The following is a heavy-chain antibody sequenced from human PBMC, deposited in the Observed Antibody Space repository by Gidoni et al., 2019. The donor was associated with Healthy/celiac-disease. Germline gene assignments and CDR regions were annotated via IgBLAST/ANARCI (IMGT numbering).Heavy chain of an antibody. CDR1: GGSISSYY. J-gene: IGHJ4*02. CDR3: ARVQTAGDPYSSGWYYFDY. D-gene: IGHD6-19*01. Sequence: QVQLQVSGSGLVKPSETLSLTCTVSGGSISSYYWSWIRQPPGKGLEWIGYIYYSGSTNYNPSLKSRVTIPVDTSKNQFSLKLSSVTAADTAVYYCARVQTAGDPYSSGWYYFDYWGQGTLVTVSS. V-gene: IGHV4-59*01. CDR2: IYYSGST.